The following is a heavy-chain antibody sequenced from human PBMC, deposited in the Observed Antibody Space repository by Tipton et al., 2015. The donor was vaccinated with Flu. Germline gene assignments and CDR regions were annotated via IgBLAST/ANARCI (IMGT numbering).Heavy chain of an antibody. J-gene: IGHJ6*02. Sequence: QVQLVQSGAEVKKPGASVKVSCKASGYTFTSYAMHWVRQAPGQRLEWMGWINAGNGNTKYSQKFQGRVTITRDTSASTAYMELSSLRSEDTAVYYCARGCRDYFTMVRGVDYYYYYGMDVWCQGTSVTVSS. CDR3: ARGCRDYFTMVRGVDYYYYYGMDV. CDR2: INAGNGNT. CDR1: GYTFTSYA. D-gene: IGHD3-10*01. V-gene: IGHV1-3*01.